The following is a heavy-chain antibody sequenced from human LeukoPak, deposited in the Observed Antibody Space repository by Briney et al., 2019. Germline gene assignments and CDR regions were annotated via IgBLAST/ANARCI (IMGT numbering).Heavy chain of an antibody. J-gene: IGHJ4*02. CDR2: IRYDGSNK. Sequence: GGSLRLSCAASGFTFSSYGMHWVRQAPGKGLEWVAFIRYDGSNKYYADSVKGRFTISRDNAKNSLYLQMNSLRAEDTAVYYCARGRAAAGYFDYWGQGTLVTVSS. V-gene: IGHV3-30*02. CDR3: ARGRAAAGYFDY. D-gene: IGHD6-13*01. CDR1: GFTFSSYG.